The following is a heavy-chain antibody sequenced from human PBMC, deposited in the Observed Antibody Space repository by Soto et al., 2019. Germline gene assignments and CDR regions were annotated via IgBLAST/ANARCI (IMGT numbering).Heavy chain of an antibody. CDR3: AKVKSPSTERPIDY. D-gene: IGHD2-2*01. J-gene: IGHJ4*02. CDR1: GFTFSSYA. CDR2: ISCSGGST. V-gene: IGHV3-23*01. Sequence: VGSLRLSCSASGFTFSSYAMSWVRKAPGKGLEWVSAISCSGGSTYYADSVKGRFTISRDNSKNTLYLQMNSLRAEDTAVYYCAKVKSPSTERPIDYWGQGTLVTVSS.